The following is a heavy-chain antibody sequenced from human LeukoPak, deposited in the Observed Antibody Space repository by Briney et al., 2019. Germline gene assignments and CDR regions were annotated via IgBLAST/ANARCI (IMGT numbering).Heavy chain of an antibody. V-gene: IGHV3-9*01. Sequence: PGGSLRLSCAASGFTFDDYAMPWVRQAPGKGLEWVSCINWNSRNIGYADSVKGRFTISRDNAKNSLYLQMNSLRAEDTALYYCAKASGGTYYYYMDVWGKGTTVTVSS. CDR2: INWNSRNI. CDR1: GFTFDDYA. CDR3: AKASGGTYYYYMDV. J-gene: IGHJ6*03. D-gene: IGHD3-3*01.